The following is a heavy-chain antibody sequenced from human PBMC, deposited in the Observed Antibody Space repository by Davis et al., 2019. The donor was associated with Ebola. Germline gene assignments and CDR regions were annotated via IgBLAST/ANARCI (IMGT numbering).Heavy chain of an antibody. CDR3: ARVATDWFDP. V-gene: IGHV3-74*01. CDR2: INGDATIT. Sequence: PGGSLRLSCAASGFTFSSYWMHWVRQTPGTGLVWVSNINGDATITNYADSVKGRFTISRDNAKNTLYLQKNSLRVEDAGLYFCARVATDWFDPWGQGTLVTVSS. J-gene: IGHJ5*02. CDR1: GFTFSSYW.